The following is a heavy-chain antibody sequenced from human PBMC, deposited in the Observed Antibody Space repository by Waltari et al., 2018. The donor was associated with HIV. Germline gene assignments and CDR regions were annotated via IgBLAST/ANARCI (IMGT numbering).Heavy chain of an antibody. V-gene: IGHV1-69*04. CDR1: GGTFSSYA. J-gene: IGHJ6*02. CDR3: ARGGGYCSGGSCYYYYGMDV. CDR2: IIPILGIA. Sequence: QVQLVQSGAEVKKPGSSVKVSCKASGGTFSSYAISWVRQAPGQGLEWMGRIIPILGIANYAQKFQGRVTITADKSTSTAYMELSSLRSEDTAVYYCARGGGYCSGGSCYYYYGMDVWGQGTTVTVSS. D-gene: IGHD2-15*01.